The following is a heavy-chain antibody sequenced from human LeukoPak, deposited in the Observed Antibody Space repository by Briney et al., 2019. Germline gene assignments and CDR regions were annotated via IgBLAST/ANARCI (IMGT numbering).Heavy chain of an antibody. CDR1: GGSISSGGYY. Sequence: SQTLSLTCTVSGGSISSGGYYWSWIRQPPGKGLEWIGYIYHSGSTYYNPSLKSRVTISVDRSKNQFSLKLSSVTAADTAVYYCARDKSTSWYYFDYWGQGTLVTVSS. CDR3: ARDKSTSWYYFDY. D-gene: IGHD6-13*01. V-gene: IGHV4-30-2*01. J-gene: IGHJ4*02. CDR2: IYHSGST.